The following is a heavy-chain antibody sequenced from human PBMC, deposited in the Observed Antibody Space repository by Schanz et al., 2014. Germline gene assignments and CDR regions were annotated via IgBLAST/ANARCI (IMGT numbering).Heavy chain of an antibody. CDR2: VYTSGST. Sequence: QVQLQESGPGLVKPSQTLSLTCSVSGGSISSGSYYWNWIRQPAGKGLEWIGRVYTSGSTNYNPSLKSRVPISLATSKNQFSRTLTSLTAADTAVYYCARDTTWRLDLWGRGTLVTVSS. V-gene: IGHV4-61*02. CDR1: GGSISSGSYY. D-gene: IGHD1-1*01. J-gene: IGHJ2*01. CDR3: ARDTTWRLDL.